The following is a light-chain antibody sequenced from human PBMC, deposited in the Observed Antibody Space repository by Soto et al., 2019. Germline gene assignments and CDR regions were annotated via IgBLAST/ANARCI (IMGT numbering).Light chain of an antibody. J-gene: IGKJ2*01. Sequence: EIVMTQSTGTLSVSPGERATLSCRASQSVGSNLAWYQQKPGQAPRLLIYGASTRASGIPARFSDSGSGTEFTLTISSLQSEDFAVYYCQQFNDWPRTFGLGTKLEI. CDR2: GAS. V-gene: IGKV3-15*01. CDR3: QQFNDWPRT. CDR1: QSVGSN.